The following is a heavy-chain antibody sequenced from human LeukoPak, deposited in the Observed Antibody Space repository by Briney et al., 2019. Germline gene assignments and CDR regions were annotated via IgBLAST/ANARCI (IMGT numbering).Heavy chain of an antibody. J-gene: IGHJ4*02. D-gene: IGHD6-19*01. CDR2: ISSSGSTI. CDR3: ARLIAVAATADFDY. CDR1: GFTFSSYE. Sequence: GGSLRLSCAASGFTFSSYEMNWVRQAPGKGLEWVSYISSSGSTIYYADSVKGRFTISRDNAKNSLYLQMNSLRAEDTAVYYCARLIAVAATADFDYWGRGTLVTVSS. V-gene: IGHV3-48*03.